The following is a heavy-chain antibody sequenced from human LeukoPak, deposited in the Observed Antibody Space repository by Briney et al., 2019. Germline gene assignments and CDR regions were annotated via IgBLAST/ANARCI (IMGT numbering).Heavy chain of an antibody. Sequence: SETLSLTCAVYGGSFSGYYWSWIRQPPGKGLEWIGEINHSGSTNYNPSLKSRVTISVDTSKNQFSLKLSSVTAADTAVYYCARLGSSGWYNWFDPWGQGTLVTASS. CDR1: GGSFSGYY. D-gene: IGHD6-19*01. V-gene: IGHV4-34*01. CDR3: ARLGSSGWYNWFDP. J-gene: IGHJ5*02. CDR2: INHSGST.